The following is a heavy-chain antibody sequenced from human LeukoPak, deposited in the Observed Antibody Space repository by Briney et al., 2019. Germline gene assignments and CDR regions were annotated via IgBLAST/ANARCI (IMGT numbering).Heavy chain of an antibody. D-gene: IGHD4-23*01. J-gene: IGHJ6*03. Sequence: SETLSLTCTVSRGSISTSSYYWGWIRQPPGKGLEWIGIIYYIGSTNYNPSLKSRVTISVDTSKNQFSLKLSSVTAADTAVYYCARGGGNGGGWVGHYYYMDVWGKGTTVTVSS. V-gene: IGHV4-39*07. CDR1: RGSISTSSYY. CDR2: IYYIGST. CDR3: ARGGGNGGGWVGHYYYMDV.